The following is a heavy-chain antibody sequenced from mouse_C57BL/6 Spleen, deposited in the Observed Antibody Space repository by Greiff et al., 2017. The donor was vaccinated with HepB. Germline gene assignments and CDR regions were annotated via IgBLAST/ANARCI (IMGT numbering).Heavy chain of an antibody. CDR3: ARKDYGSSYYAMDY. V-gene: IGHV1-72*01. D-gene: IGHD1-1*01. J-gene: IGHJ4*01. Sequence: VQLQQPGAELVKPGASVKLSCKASGYTFTSYWMHWVKQRPGRGLEWIGRIDPNSGGTKYNEKFKSKAKLTVDKPSSTAYMQLSSLTSEDSAVYYCARKDYGSSYYAMDYWGQGTSVTVSS. CDR1: GYTFTSYW. CDR2: IDPNSGGT.